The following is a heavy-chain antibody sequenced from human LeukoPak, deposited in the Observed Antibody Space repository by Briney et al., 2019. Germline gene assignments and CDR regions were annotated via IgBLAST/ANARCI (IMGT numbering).Heavy chain of an antibody. CDR3: ARAVTSYYFDY. Sequence: SETLSLTCTVPGGSISSSGYFWSWIRQHPGKGLEWIGYIYYNGNTYYNPSLKSRVTISLDTSKNQFSLRLSSVTAADTAVYYCARAVTSYYFDYWGQGTLVTVSS. CDR2: IYYNGNT. J-gene: IGHJ4*02. D-gene: IGHD4-17*01. V-gene: IGHV4-31*03. CDR1: GGSISSSGYF.